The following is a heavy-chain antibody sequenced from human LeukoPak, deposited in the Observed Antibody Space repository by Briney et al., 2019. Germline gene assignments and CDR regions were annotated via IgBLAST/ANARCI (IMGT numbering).Heavy chain of an antibody. J-gene: IGHJ6*03. CDR2: INPSGGST. CDR3: ASTSNLDGYYYYMDV. CDR1: GYTFTSYY. D-gene: IGHD4-11*01. V-gene: IGHV1-46*01. Sequence: ASVTVSCKASGYTFTSYYMHWVRQAPGQGLEWMGIINPSGGSTSYAQKFQGRVTMTRDMSTSTVYMELSSLRSEDTAVYYCASTSNLDGYYYYMDVWGKGTTVTVSS.